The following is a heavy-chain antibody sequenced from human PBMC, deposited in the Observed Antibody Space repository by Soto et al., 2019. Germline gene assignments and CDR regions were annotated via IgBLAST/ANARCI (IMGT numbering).Heavy chain of an antibody. J-gene: IGHJ4*02. CDR1: GGTFSSYT. D-gene: IGHD6-13*01. Sequence: QVQLVQSGAEVKKPGSSVKVSCKASGGTFSSYTISWVRQAPGQGLEWMGRIIPILGIANYAQKFQGRVTITADKSTSTAYMELSSLRSEDTAVYYCARDQAAAGGEFDYWGQGTLVTVS. CDR2: IIPILGIA. V-gene: IGHV1-69*08. CDR3: ARDQAAAGGEFDY.